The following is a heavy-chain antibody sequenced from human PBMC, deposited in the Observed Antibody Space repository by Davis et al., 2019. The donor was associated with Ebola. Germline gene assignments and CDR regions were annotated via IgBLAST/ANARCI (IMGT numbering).Heavy chain of an antibody. J-gene: IGHJ4*01. CDR1: GGSVSSGSYY. V-gene: IGHV4-61*01. Sequence: PSETLSLTCTVSGGSVSSGSYYWSWIRQPPGKGLEWIGYIYYSGSTNYNPSLKSRVTISVDTSKNQFSLKLSSVTAADTAVYYCARDHGTGDFDYWGQGTLVTVSS. D-gene: IGHD7-27*01. CDR2: IYYSGST. CDR3: ARDHGTGDFDY.